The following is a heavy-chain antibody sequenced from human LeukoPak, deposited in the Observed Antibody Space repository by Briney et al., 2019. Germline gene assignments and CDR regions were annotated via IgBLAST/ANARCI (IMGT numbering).Heavy chain of an antibody. CDR1: GYSFTNNW. CDR2: TYPGDSNT. J-gene: IGHJ5*02. CDR3: VRSPACSSGTCYPNWFDP. D-gene: IGHD2-15*01. Sequence: RGESLKISCKGSGYSFTNNWNGWVRQMPGKGLEWMGITYPGDSNTRYSPSFQGQVTISADKAISSAYLQWSSLKASDTAMYYCVRSPACSSGTCYPNWFDPWGQGTLVTVSS. V-gene: IGHV5-51*01.